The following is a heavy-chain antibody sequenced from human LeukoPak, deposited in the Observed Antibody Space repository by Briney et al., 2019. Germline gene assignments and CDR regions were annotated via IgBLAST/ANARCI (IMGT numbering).Heavy chain of an antibody. CDR2: IYYSGST. Sequence: SETLSLTCAVSGGSISSSNWWSWVRQPPGKGLEWIGSIYYSGSTYYNPSLKSRVTISVDTSKNQFSLKLSSVTAADTAVYYCVSYYYDSSGYPRRYFDYWGQGTLITVSS. CDR3: VSYYYDSSGYPRRYFDY. J-gene: IGHJ4*02. V-gene: IGHV4-39*01. D-gene: IGHD3-22*01. CDR1: GGSISSSNW.